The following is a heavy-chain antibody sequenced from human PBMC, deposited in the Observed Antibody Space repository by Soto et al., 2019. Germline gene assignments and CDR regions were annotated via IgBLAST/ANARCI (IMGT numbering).Heavy chain of an antibody. CDR1: GFSLSPYW. CDR3: TKGGYDLIYYFGMDV. Sequence: EVHLEESGGGLVQPGGSLRLSCAASGFSLSPYWMHWVRQVPGRGLEWVARLSSDGFGAAYADSVKGRFFISRDIARNTLSLQMNSLRAEDTALYYCTKGGYDLIYYFGMDVWGQGTTVTVSS. V-gene: IGHV3-74*03. D-gene: IGHD5-12*01. J-gene: IGHJ6*02. CDR2: LSSDGFGA.